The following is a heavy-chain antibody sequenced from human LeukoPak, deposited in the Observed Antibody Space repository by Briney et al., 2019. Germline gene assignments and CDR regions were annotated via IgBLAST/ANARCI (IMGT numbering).Heavy chain of an antibody. Sequence: PSETLSLTCIVSGGSMSSYFWSWIRQPAGKELEWIGRIYSSGTTDYNPSLKGRVTLSVDTSKNQFSLKLTSVTAADTALYYCARNGINSTSTAFDCWGQGILVTVSS. V-gene: IGHV4-4*07. CDR2: IYSSGTT. CDR1: GGSMSSYF. J-gene: IGHJ4*02. D-gene: IGHD2/OR15-2a*01. CDR3: ARNGINSTSTAFDC.